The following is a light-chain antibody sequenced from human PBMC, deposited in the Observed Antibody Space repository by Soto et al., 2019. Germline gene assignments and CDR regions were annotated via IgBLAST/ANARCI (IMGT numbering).Light chain of an antibody. CDR3: CSYAGSHLDV. Sequence: QSALTQPRSVSGSPGQSVTISCTGTSSDVGGYNYVSWYQQHPGKAPKLIIYDVIKRPSGVPDRFSDSKSGNTASLTISGLQAEEEADYYCCSYAGSHLDVFGTGTKLTVL. V-gene: IGLV2-11*01. CDR1: SSDVGGYNY. J-gene: IGLJ1*01. CDR2: DVI.